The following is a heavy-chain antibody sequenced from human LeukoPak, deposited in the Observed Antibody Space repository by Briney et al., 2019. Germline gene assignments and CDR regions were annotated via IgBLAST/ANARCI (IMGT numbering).Heavy chain of an antibody. CDR3: AKSEGSSSARRFDY. Sequence: GGSLRLSCAASGFTFTSYAMSWVRQAPGKGLEWVSGISSGGENTDYADSVKGRFTISRDNSKNTLYLQVNSLRAEDTAAYYCAKSEGSSSARRFDYWGQGTLVTVSS. CDR2: ISSGGENT. CDR1: GFTFTSYA. D-gene: IGHD6-19*01. J-gene: IGHJ4*02. V-gene: IGHV3-23*01.